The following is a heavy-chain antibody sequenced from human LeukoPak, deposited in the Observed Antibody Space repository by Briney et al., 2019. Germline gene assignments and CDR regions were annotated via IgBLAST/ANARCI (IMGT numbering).Heavy chain of an antibody. D-gene: IGHD6-13*01. V-gene: IGHV1-24*01. CDR1: GYTLTELS. J-gene: IGHJ4*02. CDR2: FDPEDGET. CDR3: ATNPVVAAAAPFDY. Sequence: GASVKASCKVSGYTLTELSMHWVRQAPGKGFEWMGGFDPEDGETIYAQKFQGRVTMTEDTSTDTAYMELSSLRSEDTAVYYCATNPVVAAAAPFDYWGQGTLVTVSS.